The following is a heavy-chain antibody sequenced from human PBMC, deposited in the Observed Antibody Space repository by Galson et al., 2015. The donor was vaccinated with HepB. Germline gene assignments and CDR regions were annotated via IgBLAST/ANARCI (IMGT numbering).Heavy chain of an antibody. CDR3: ARVIGSGSYYLLYYYYYGMDV. CDR2: IKQDGSEK. CDR1: GFTFSSYW. D-gene: IGHD3-10*01. V-gene: IGHV3-7*03. J-gene: IGHJ6*02. Sequence: SLRLSCAASGFTFSSYWMSWVRQAPGKGLEWVANIKQDGSEKYYVDSVKGRFTISRDNAKNSLYLQMNSLRAEDTAVYYCARVIGSGSYYLLYYYYYGMDVWGQGTTVTVSS.